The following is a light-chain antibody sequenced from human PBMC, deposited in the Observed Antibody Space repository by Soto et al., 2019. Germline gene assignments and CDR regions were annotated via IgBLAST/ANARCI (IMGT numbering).Light chain of an antibody. J-gene: IGLJ1*01. V-gene: IGLV2-14*01. Sequence: SALTQPASVSGSPGQSITISCTGTSSDVGGYNYVSWYQQHPGKAPKLMIYEVSNRPSGVSNRFSGSKSGNTASLTISGLQAEDEADHYCASYTSSSSYVFGTGTKAPS. CDR2: EVS. CDR3: ASYTSSSSYV. CDR1: SSDVGGYNY.